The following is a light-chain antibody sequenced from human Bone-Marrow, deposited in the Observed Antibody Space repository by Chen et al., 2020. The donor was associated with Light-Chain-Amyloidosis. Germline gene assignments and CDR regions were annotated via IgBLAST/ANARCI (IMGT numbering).Light chain of an antibody. J-gene: IGLJ3*02. Sequence: QSALTQPASVSGSPGQSITISCTGTSSDVGGYNYVSWYQQYPGKAPKLMIYDVSHRPSGVSNRFSGSKSGNTASLTISGLQAEDEAHYYCSSYTSNNTWVFGGGTKLTVL. CDR3: SSYTSNNTWV. CDR1: SSDVGGYNY. CDR2: DVS. V-gene: IGLV2-14*01.